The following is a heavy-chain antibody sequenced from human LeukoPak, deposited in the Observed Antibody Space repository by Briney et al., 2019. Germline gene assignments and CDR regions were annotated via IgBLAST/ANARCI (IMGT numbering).Heavy chain of an antibody. Sequence: GGSLRLSCAASGFTVSGNYMSWVRQAPGKVLEWVSVIYSGGSTFYSDSVKGRFTISRDNSKNTLYLQMNSLRAEDTAVYYCARGGLNTMVRGVIRYYYMDVWGKGTTVTISS. CDR3: ARGGLNTMVRGVIRYYYMDV. V-gene: IGHV3-53*01. J-gene: IGHJ6*03. CDR2: IYSGGST. D-gene: IGHD3-10*01. CDR1: GFTVSGNY.